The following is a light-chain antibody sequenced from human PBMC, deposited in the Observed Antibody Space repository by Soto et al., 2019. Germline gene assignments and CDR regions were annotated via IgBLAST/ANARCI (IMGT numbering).Light chain of an antibody. CDR3: HQYATSPYT. Sequence: IVLTQSPGTLSLSPGEGATLSCRASQSLSTVFLAWYQQKPGQAPRLLIYGTSRKATGIPDRFSGSGSGTDFTLTISRLEPEDFAVYFCHQYATSPYTFGLGTKVDIK. CDR2: GTS. V-gene: IGKV3-20*01. CDR1: QSLSTVF. J-gene: IGKJ2*01.